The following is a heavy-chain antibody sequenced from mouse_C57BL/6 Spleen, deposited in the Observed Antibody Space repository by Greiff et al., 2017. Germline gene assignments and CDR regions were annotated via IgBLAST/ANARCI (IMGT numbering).Heavy chain of an antibody. CDR2: IYPGDGDT. V-gene: IGHV1-80*01. Sequence: QVQLQQSGAELVKPGASVKISCKASGYAFSSYWMNWVKQRPGKGLEWIGQIYPGDGDTNYNGKFKGKATLTADKSSSTAYMQLSSLTSEDSAVYFCARDLDDYDGGAYFDYWGQGTTLTVSS. J-gene: IGHJ2*01. CDR3: ARDLDDYDGGAYFDY. CDR1: GYAFSSYW. D-gene: IGHD2-4*01.